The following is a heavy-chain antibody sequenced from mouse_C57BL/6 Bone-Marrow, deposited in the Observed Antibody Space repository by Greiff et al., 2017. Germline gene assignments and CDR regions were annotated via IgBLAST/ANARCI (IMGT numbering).Heavy chain of an antibody. CDR2: IRLKSDNYAT. J-gene: IGHJ2*01. V-gene: IGHV6-3*01. Sequence: EVQLVESGGGLVQPGGSMKLSCVASGFTFSNYWMNWVRQSPEKGLEWVAQIRLKSDNYATHYAESVKVRFTISRDDSKSSVYLQMNNLRAEDTGIYYCTEGRSFDYWGQGTTLTVSS. CDR1: GFTFSNYW. D-gene: IGHD3-3*01. CDR3: TEGRSFDY.